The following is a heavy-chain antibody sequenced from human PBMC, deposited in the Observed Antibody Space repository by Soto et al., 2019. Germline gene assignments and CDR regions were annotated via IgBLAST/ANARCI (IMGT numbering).Heavy chain of an antibody. Sequence: PSETLSLTCTVSVGSISSYYGRWIRQPPGKGLEWIGYIYYSGSTNYNPSLKSRVTISVDTSKNQFSLKLSSVTAADTAVYYCARESLEWSDAFDIWGQGTMFTVSS. CDR1: VGSISSYY. D-gene: IGHD3-3*01. J-gene: IGHJ3*02. CDR2: IYYSGST. CDR3: ARESLEWSDAFDI. V-gene: IGHV4-59*01.